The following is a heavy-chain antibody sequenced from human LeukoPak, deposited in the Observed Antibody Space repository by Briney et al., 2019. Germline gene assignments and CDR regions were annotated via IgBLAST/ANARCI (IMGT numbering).Heavy chain of an antibody. V-gene: IGHV4-59*01. CDR3: ARALSSGWYSSYYFDY. D-gene: IGHD6-19*01. Sequence: SETQSLTCTVSGGSISSYYWSWIRQPPGKGLEWIGYIYYSGSTNYNPSLKSRVTISVDTSKNQFSLKLSSVTAADTAVYYCARALSSGWYSSYYFDYWGQGTLVTVSS. CDR1: GGSISSYY. J-gene: IGHJ4*02. CDR2: IYYSGST.